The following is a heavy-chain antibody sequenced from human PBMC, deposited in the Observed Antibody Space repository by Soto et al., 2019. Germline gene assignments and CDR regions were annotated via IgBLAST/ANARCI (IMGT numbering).Heavy chain of an antibody. CDR3: ARHLAGNRAY. CDR1: GFTFSNYW. Sequence: EVQLVESGGGLVQPGGSLRLSCAASGFTFSNYWMHWVRQAPGKGLVWVSRINSDGSSTYYADSVKGRFTISRDNAEITLYLQMHSLRAEDTAVYYCARHLAGNRAYWGQGTLVTVSS. CDR2: INSDGSST. D-gene: IGHD3-3*02. J-gene: IGHJ4*02. V-gene: IGHV3-74*01.